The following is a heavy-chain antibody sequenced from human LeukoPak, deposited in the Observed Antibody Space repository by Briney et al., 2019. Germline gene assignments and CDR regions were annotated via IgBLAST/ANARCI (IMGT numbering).Heavy chain of an antibody. CDR2: ISYDGSNK. V-gene: IGHV3-30-3*01. CDR3: AREIGGMVAAPYYFDY. CDR1: GFTFSSYA. J-gene: IGHJ4*02. D-gene: IGHD2-15*01. Sequence: GGSLRLSCAASGFTFSSYAMHWVRQAPGKGLEWVAVISYDGSNKYYADSVKGRFTISRDNSKNTLYLQMNSLRAEDTAVYYRAREIGGMVAAPYYFDYWGQGTLVTVSS.